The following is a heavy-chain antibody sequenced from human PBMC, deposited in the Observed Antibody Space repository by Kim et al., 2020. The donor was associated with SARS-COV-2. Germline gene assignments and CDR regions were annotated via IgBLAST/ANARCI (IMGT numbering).Heavy chain of an antibody. Sequence: GGSLRLSCAASGFTFSSYSMNWVRQAPGKGLEWVSSISSSSSYIYYADSVKGRFTISRDNAKNSLYLQMNSLRAEDTAVYYCARWFTMVRGALWVSWFDPWGQGTLVTVSS. CDR1: GFTFSSYS. J-gene: IGHJ5*02. V-gene: IGHV3-21*01. CDR3: ARWFTMVRGALWVSWFDP. D-gene: IGHD3-10*01. CDR2: ISSSSSYI.